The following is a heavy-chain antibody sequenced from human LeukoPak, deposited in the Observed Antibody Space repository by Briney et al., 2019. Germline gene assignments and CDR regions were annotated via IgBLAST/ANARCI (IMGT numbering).Heavy chain of an antibody. CDR2: ISSSSSYI. CDR3: ARSQQLVNYYMDV. D-gene: IGHD6-13*01. V-gene: IGHV3-21*01. Sequence: GGSLRLSCAASGFTFSSYSMNWVRQAPGKGLEWVSSISSSSSYIYYADSVKGRFTISRDNAKNSLYLQMNSLRAEDTAVYYCARSQQLVNYYMDVWGKGTTVTVSS. CDR1: GFTFSSYS. J-gene: IGHJ6*03.